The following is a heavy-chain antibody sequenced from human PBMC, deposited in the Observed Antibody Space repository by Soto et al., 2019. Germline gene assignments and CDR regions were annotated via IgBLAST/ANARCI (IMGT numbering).Heavy chain of an antibody. CDR3: ARGPITGTTFFDY. V-gene: IGHV4-31*03. CDR2: IYYSGST. CDR1: GGSISSGGYY. Sequence: LSLTCTVSGGSISSGGYYWSWIRQHPGKGLEWIGYIYYSGSTYYNPSLKSRVTISVDTSKNQFSLKLSSVTAADTAVYYCARGPITGTTFFDYWGQGTLVTVSS. J-gene: IGHJ4*02. D-gene: IGHD1-7*01.